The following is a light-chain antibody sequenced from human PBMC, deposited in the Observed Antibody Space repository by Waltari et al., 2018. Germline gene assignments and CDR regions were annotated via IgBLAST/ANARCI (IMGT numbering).Light chain of an antibody. CDR3: MQALQTPWT. V-gene: IGKV2-28*01. J-gene: IGKJ1*01. CDR2: LGS. CDR1: QSLLHSNGYNY. Sequence: DTVMTQSPLSLPVTPGEPASISCRSNQSLLHSNGYNYLDWYLQKPGQSPQLLIYLGSNRASGVPDRFSGSGSGTNFTLKISRVEAEDVGVFYCMQALQTPWTFGQGTKVGIK.